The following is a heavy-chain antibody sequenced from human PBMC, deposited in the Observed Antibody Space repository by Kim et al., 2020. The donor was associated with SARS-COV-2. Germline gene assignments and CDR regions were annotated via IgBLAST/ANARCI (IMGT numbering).Heavy chain of an antibody. CDR3: AMDTGYYYGSGSYYNRSPPGNYYYYGMDV. Sequence: GGSLRLSCAASGFTVSSNYMSWVRQAPGKGLEWVSVIYSGGSTYYADSVKGRFTISRDNSKNTLYLQMNSLRAEDTAVYYCAMDTGYYYGSGSYYNRSPPGNYYYYGMDVWGQGTTVTVSS. J-gene: IGHJ6*02. V-gene: IGHV3-66*02. D-gene: IGHD3-10*01. CDR2: IYSGGST. CDR1: GFTVSSNY.